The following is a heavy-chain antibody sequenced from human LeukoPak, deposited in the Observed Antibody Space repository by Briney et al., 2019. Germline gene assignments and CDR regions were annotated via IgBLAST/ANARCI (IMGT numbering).Heavy chain of an antibody. V-gene: IGHV3-30*02. D-gene: IGHD2-21*01. CDR3: AKSTLSRPILCWVDI. Sequence: GGSLRLSCAASGFTFSSYGMHWVRQAPGKGLEWVAFIRYDGSNKYYADSVKGRFTISRDNSKNTLYLQMNSLRAEDTAVYYCAKSTLSRPILCWVDIWGQGTMVTVSS. J-gene: IGHJ3*02. CDR1: GFTFSSYG. CDR2: IRYDGSNK.